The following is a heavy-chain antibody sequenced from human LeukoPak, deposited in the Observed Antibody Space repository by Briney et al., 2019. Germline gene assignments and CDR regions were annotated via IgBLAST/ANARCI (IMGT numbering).Heavy chain of an antibody. V-gene: IGHV3-23*01. D-gene: IGHD1-14*01. CDR3: ARDFMYNTLCTGC. CDR2: IRGSGGST. CDR1: GFTFSSYG. Sequence: PGGSLRLSCAASGFTFSSYGMSWVRQAPGKGLEWVSTIRGSGGSTYYTDSVKGRFTISRDNSKHTLYLQMNSLRAEDTAVYYCARDFMYNTLCTGCWGQGTLVTVSS. J-gene: IGHJ4*02.